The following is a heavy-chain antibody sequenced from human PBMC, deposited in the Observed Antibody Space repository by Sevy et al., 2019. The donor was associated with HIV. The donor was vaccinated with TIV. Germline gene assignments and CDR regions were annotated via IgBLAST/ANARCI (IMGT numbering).Heavy chain of an antibody. CDR3: AKIFSSIAVAGLSDY. J-gene: IGHJ4*02. Sequence: GGSLRLSCAASGFTFSSYAMSWVRQAPGKGLEWVSAISGSGGSTYYADSVKGRFTISRDNSKNTLYLQLNSLRAEDTAVYYCAKIFSSIAVAGLSDYWGQGTLVTVSS. D-gene: IGHD6-19*01. V-gene: IGHV3-23*01. CDR1: GFTFSSYA. CDR2: ISGSGGST.